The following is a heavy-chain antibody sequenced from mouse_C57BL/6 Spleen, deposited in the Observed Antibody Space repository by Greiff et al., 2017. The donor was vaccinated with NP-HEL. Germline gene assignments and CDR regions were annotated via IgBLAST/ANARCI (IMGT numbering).Heavy chain of an antibody. Sequence: EVQRVESGGDLVKPGGSLKLSCAASGFTFSSYGMSWVRQTPDKRLEWVATISSGGSYTYYPDSVKGRFTISRDNDKNTLYLQMSRLKSEDTAMYYCARKDDDDGGDDMDYWGQGTSVTVSS. J-gene: IGHJ4*01. CDR2: ISSGGSYT. CDR1: GFTFSSYG. D-gene: IGHD2-4*01. V-gene: IGHV5-6*01. CDR3: ARKDDDDGGDDMDY.